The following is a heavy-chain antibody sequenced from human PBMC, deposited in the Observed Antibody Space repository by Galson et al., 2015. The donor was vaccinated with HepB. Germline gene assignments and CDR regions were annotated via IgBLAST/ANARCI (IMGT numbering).Heavy chain of an antibody. J-gene: IGHJ4*02. CDR3: AHNRQWLVFDY. CDR1: GFSLTSGVG. CDR2: VYWDDDK. V-gene: IGHV2-5*02. Sequence: PALVKPTQTLTLTCTFSGFSLTSGVGVGWIRQPPGKALEWLALVYWDDDKRYSPSVKSRLTITKDTSKNQVVLTMTNMDPVDTATYYCAHNRQWLVFDYSVQGTLVTVSS. D-gene: IGHD6-19*01.